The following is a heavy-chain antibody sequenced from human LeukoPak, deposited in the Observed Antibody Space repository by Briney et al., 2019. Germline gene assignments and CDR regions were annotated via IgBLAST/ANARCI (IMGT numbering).Heavy chain of an antibody. Sequence: PGGSLRLSCAASGFTFSDYNMRWIRQARGKGLEWVSSISRSGSTKYYADSVKGRFTISRDNAKNSLFLQMNSLRAEDTAVYYCARVEAGWFDPWGQGTLVTVSS. CDR3: ARVEAGWFDP. V-gene: IGHV3-11*01. J-gene: IGHJ5*02. CDR2: ISRSGSTK. CDR1: GFTFSDYN. D-gene: IGHD5-24*01.